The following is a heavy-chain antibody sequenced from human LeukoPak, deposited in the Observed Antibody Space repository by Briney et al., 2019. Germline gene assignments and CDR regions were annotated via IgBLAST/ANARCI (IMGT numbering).Heavy chain of an antibody. Sequence: PSETLSLTCAVYGGSFSGYYWSWIRQPPGKGLEWIGEINHSGSTNYNPSLKSRVTISVDTSKNQFSLKLSSVTAADTAVYYCASRIAVAGTLPNYWGQGTLVTVSS. D-gene: IGHD6-19*01. CDR3: ASRIAVAGTLPNY. CDR2: INHSGST. J-gene: IGHJ4*02. CDR1: GGSFSGYY. V-gene: IGHV4-34*01.